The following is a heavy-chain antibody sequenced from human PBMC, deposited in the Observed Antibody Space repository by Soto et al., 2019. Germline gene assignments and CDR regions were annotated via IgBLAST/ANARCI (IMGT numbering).Heavy chain of an antibody. V-gene: IGHV2-5*02. D-gene: IGHD1-1*01. CDR3: AHRVGLQGNWNGGYFDF. Sequence: QITLKESGPTRVRPTQTLTLTCTFSGFSLSTGGVGVCWIRQPPGKALERLALIYWDDDKRYSPSLKSRLTITKDTSGNQVVLTMTNMDPVDTATYYCAHRVGLQGNWNGGYFDFWGQGALVTVSS. CDR2: IYWDDDK. CDR1: GFSLSTGGVG. J-gene: IGHJ4*02.